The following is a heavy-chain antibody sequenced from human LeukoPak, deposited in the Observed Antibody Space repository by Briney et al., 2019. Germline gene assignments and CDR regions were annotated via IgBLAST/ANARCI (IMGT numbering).Heavy chain of an antibody. CDR1: GYTFTGYY. CDR3: ARASGWHDCGMDV. CDR2: INPNSGVT. J-gene: IGHJ6*02. V-gene: IGHV1-2*02. Sequence: ASVKVSCKASGYTFTGYYMHWVRQAPGQGLEWMGWINPNSGVTYYAQNFQGRVTMTRDTSISTAYMELTRLTSDDTAVFYCARASGWHDCGMDVWGQGTTVTVSS. D-gene: IGHD6-19*01.